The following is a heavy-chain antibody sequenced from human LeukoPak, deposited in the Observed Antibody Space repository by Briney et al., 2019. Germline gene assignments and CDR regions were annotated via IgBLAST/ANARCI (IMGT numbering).Heavy chain of an antibody. J-gene: IGHJ5*02. D-gene: IGHD2-8*02. CDR3: ARVSPLLYWFDP. Sequence: ASVKVSCKASGYTFTGYYMHWVRQAPGQGLEWMGWINPNSGGTNYAQKFQGRVTMTKDTSISTAYMELSRLRSDDTAVYYCARVSPLLYWFDPWGQGTLVTVSS. CDR2: INPNSGGT. CDR1: GYTFTGYY. V-gene: IGHV1-2*02.